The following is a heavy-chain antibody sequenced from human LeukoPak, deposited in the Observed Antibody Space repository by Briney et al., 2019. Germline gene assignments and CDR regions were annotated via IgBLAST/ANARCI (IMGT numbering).Heavy chain of an antibody. CDR2: ISWNSGSI. V-gene: IGHV3-9*01. J-gene: IGHJ5*02. D-gene: IGHD6-13*01. CDR1: GFTFDDYA. CDR3: AKDIKSSSWYGNWFDP. Sequence: GRSLRLSCAASGFTFDDYAMHWVRQAPGKGLEGVSGISWNSGSIGYADSVKGRFTISRDNAKNSLYLQMNSLRAEDTALYYCAKDIKSSSWYGNWFDPWGQGTLVTVSS.